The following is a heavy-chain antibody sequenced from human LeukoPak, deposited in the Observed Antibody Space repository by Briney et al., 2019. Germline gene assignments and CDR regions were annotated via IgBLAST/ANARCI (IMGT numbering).Heavy chain of an antibody. Sequence: GGSLRLSCAASGFTFTTYAMSWVRQAPGKGLEWVPAISGSGGSTYYADSVKGRFTISRDNSKNTLYLQMNSLRAEDTAVYYCAKDARPYYYGMDVWGQGTTVTVSS. CDR3: AKDARPYYYGMDV. CDR2: ISGSGGST. J-gene: IGHJ6*02. CDR1: GFTFTTYA. V-gene: IGHV3-23*01.